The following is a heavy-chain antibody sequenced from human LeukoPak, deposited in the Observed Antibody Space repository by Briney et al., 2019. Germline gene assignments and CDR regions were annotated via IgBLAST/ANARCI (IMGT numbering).Heavy chain of an antibody. Sequence: PSETLSLTCAVYGGSFSGYYWSWIRQPPGKGLEWIGEINRSGSTNYNPSLKSRVTISVDTSKNQFSLRLSSVTAADTAAYYCARDNSYGSGTFYYYYAMDVWGQGTTVTVSS. J-gene: IGHJ6*02. D-gene: IGHD3-10*01. CDR2: INRSGST. V-gene: IGHV4-34*01. CDR1: GGSFSGYY. CDR3: ARDNSYGSGTFYYYYAMDV.